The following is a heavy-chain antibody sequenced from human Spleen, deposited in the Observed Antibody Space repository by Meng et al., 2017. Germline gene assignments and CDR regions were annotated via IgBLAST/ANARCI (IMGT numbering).Heavy chain of an antibody. D-gene: IGHD3-22*01. CDR3: ARVDYYDSSGYSFDY. CDR2: IIPIFGTA. V-gene: IGHV1-69*01. CDR1: GGNFSSYA. J-gene: IGHJ4*02. Sequence: GQWVYVWDEVKKPGSPWKFACKASGGNFSSYAISWVRQAPGQGLEWMGGIIPIFGTANYAQKMQGRVTISADESTSTAYMELRSLRSDDTAVYYCARVDYYDSSGYSFDYWGQGSLVTVSS.